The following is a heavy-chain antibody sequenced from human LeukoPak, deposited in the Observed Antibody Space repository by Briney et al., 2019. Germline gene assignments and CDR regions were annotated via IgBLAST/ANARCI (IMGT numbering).Heavy chain of an antibody. D-gene: IGHD6-13*01. CDR2: IIPILGIA. J-gene: IGHJ6*02. Sequence: ASVKVSCTASGGTFSSYAISWVRQAPGQGLEWMGRIIPILGIANYAQKFQGRVTITADKSTSTAYMELSSLRSEDTAVYYCARGGRSSSYYYYGMDVWGQGTTVTVSS. V-gene: IGHV1-69*04. CDR1: GGTFSSYA. CDR3: ARGGRSSSYYYYGMDV.